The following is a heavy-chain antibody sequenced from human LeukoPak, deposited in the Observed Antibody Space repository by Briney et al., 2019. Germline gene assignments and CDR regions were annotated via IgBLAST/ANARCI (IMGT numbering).Heavy chain of an antibody. CDR3: ARSGCNGGSCYSQRGAFDI. J-gene: IGHJ3*02. D-gene: IGHD2-15*01. CDR1: GGSISTYS. V-gene: IGHV4-4*07. Sequence: PSETLSLTCTVSGGSISTYSWNWIRQPAGKGLEGIGRLYSSGTTKYNPSLESRVTMSVDTSKNQFSLNLTSVTAADTAVYYCARSGCNGGSCYSQRGAFDIWGQGTMVTVSS. CDR2: LYSSGTT.